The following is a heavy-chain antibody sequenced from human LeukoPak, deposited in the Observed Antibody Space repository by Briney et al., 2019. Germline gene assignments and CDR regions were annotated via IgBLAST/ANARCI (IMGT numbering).Heavy chain of an antibody. J-gene: IGHJ3*02. CDR3: ARESSAGNDAFDI. CDR1: GGSISSGAYY. V-gene: IGHV4-30-4*01. CDR2: IYYSGST. Sequence: KPSETLSLTCSVSGGSISSGAYYWSWIRQPPGKGLEWIGYIYYSGSTYYNPSLKSRVTVSVDTSKNQFSLKLSSVTAADTAVYYCARESSAGNDAFDIWGQGTMVTVSS. D-gene: IGHD4-23*01.